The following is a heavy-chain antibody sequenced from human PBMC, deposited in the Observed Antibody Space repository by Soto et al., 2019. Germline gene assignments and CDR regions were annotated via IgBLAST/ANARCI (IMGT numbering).Heavy chain of an antibody. D-gene: IGHD6-19*01. Sequence: SETLALTCTASGGSISSYYWSWIRQPPGKGLEWIGYIYYSGSTNYNPSLKSRVTISVDTSKNQFSLKLSSVTAADTAVYYCARGSSGWPRGYYYGMDVWGQGTTVAVS. CDR2: IYYSGST. CDR3: ARGSSGWPRGYYYGMDV. V-gene: IGHV4-59*01. J-gene: IGHJ6*02. CDR1: GGSISSYY.